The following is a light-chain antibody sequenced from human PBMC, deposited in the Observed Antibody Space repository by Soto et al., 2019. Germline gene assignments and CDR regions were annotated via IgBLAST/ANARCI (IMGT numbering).Light chain of an antibody. J-gene: IGKJ5*01. V-gene: IGKV3-11*01. CDR3: QQRSNWPRIT. Sequence: EIVMTRSTATLSVAPEERATLSCTASQSVTNNLAWYQHKPGQAPRLLIYGASTRATGIPARFSGSGSGTDFTLTISSLEPEDFAVYYCQQRSNWPRITFGQGTRLEIK. CDR2: GAS. CDR1: QSVTNN.